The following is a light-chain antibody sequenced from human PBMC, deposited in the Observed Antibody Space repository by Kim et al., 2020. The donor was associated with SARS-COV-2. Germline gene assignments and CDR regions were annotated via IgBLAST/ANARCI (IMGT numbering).Light chain of an antibody. J-gene: IGLJ3*02. V-gene: IGLV3-1*01. CDR2: QDN. CDR3: QAWDTSTAWV. Sequence: SYELTQPPSVSVSPGQTASITCSGDNLGDKYVCWYQHHPGQSPVLVIFQDNKRPSGIPERFSGSNSGNTATLTISGTQALDEADYYCQAWDTSTAWVFGGGTQLTVL. CDR1: NLGDKY.